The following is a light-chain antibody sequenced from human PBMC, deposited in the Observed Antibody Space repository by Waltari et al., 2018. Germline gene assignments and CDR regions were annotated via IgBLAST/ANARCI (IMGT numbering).Light chain of an antibody. J-gene: IGKJ1*01. CDR1: QTIGLS. CDR2: HAS. CDR3: QKYTNWPPGT. V-gene: IGKV3-15*01. Sequence: TVVTQSPATLSVSPGERAALSCRTSQTIGLSLAWYQQKPGQAPRLLIYHASTMATGIPARFSGSGSESEFTLTISSLQSEDVALYYCQKYTNWPPGTFGQGTRVEI.